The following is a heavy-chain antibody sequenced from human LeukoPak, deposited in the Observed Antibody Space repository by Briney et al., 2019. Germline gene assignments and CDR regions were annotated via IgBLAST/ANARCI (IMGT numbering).Heavy chain of an antibody. V-gene: IGHV1-69*05. J-gene: IGHJ4*02. CDR1: GGTFSSYA. CDR3: ATPGIVVVVAAPLDY. Sequence: SVKVSCKASGGTFSSYAISWVRQAPGQGLEWMGGIIPIFGTANYAQKFQGRVTITTDESTSTAYMELSSLRSEDTAVYYCATPGIVVVVAAPLDYWGQGTMVTVSS. D-gene: IGHD2-15*01. CDR2: IIPIFGTA.